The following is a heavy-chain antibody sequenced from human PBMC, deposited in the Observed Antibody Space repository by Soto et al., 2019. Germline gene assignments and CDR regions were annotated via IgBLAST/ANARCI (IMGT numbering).Heavy chain of an antibody. CDR1: GFTFSSYA. Sequence: SCTASGFTFSSYAMHWVRQAPGKGLEWVAVISFDGTNKFYADSVRGRFTISRDTNTLYLEMNSLRAEDTAIYYCASLYYYSLTKYLEYWGQGTPVTVSS. CDR3: ASLYYYSLTKYLEY. CDR2: ISFDGTNK. V-gene: IGHV3-30-3*01. D-gene: IGHD3-10*01. J-gene: IGHJ4*02.